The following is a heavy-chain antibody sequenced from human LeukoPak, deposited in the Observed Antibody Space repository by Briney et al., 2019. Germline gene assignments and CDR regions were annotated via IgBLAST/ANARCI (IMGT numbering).Heavy chain of an antibody. D-gene: IGHD6-19*01. Sequence: GGSLRLSCAASGFTFSSYSMNWVRQAPGKGLEWVSYISSSSSTIYYADSVKGRFTISRDNAKNSLYLQMNSLRAEDTAVYYCARAVAGTFDYWGQGTLITVSS. J-gene: IGHJ4*02. CDR2: ISSSSSTI. V-gene: IGHV3-48*01. CDR3: ARAVAGTFDY. CDR1: GFTFSSYS.